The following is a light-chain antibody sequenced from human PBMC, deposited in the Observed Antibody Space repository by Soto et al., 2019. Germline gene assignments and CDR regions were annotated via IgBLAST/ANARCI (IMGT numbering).Light chain of an antibody. CDR3: HHYGSSPYT. CDR2: GAS. V-gene: IGKV3-20*01. CDR1: QSVGSNY. J-gene: IGKJ2*01. Sequence: ESVLTQSPGTLSLPPGERATLSCRASQSVGSNYLAWYQQKPGQAPRLLIYGASIRAVGIPDRFSGSGSGTDFTLTISRLEPEDFAVYYCHHYGSSPYTFGQGTNLEIK.